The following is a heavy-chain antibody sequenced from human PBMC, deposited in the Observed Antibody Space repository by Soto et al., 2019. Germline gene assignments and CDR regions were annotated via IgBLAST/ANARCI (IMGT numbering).Heavy chain of an antibody. Sequence: GESLKISCTGSGFTFGDFGMSWFRQAPGKGLEWLSFIRSKGYGGTTESAASARGRFITSRDDSKSIAYLQMNSLKTEDTAVYYCASLTSWSQEYYYGMDVWGQGTTVTVSS. CDR1: GFTFGDFG. CDR2: IRSKGYGGTT. D-gene: IGHD2-2*01. V-gene: IGHV3-49*03. J-gene: IGHJ6*02. CDR3: ASLTSWSQEYYYGMDV.